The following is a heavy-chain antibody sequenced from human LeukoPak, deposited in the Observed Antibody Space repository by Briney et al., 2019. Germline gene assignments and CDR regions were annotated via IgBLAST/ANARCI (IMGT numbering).Heavy chain of an antibody. V-gene: IGHV4-39*07. CDR1: GGSIRSSSYY. CDR2: IHYSGST. J-gene: IGHJ4*02. Sequence: PSETLSLTCIVSGGSIRSSSYYWGWIRQPPGKGLEWIGSIHYSGSTYYNPSLKSRVTISVDTSKSQFSLKLSSMTAADTAVYYCARARAEDITIFGVVIIGYFDYWGQGTLVTVSS. D-gene: IGHD3-3*01. CDR3: ARARAEDITIFGVVIIGYFDY.